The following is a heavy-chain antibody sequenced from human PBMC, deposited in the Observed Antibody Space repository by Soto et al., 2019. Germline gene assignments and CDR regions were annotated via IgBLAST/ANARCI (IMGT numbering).Heavy chain of an antibody. CDR1: GDSLRNHY. CDR3: ARVSYFRGFDWLFAFDS. V-gene: IGHV4-59*11. CDR2: IFYSGDT. J-gene: IGHJ4*02. Sequence: SETLSLPCSVSGDSLRNHYWSWIRQPPGSRLEWLGHIFYSGDTSSYNPSLKSRVSMSVDTSKNQFSLKLRSVSAGDTAVYFCARVSYFRGFDWLFAFDSWGQGALVTVSS. D-gene: IGHD3-9*01.